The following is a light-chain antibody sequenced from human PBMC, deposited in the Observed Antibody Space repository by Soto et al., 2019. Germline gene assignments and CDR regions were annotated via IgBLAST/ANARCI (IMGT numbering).Light chain of an antibody. V-gene: IGKV1-9*01. CDR1: QGISQY. Sequence: DIHFAPSPSLLSLSFVDRVTITFRASQGISQYVAWYQQKPGKAPKLLVYAAVVLQDGVPSRFSGTGSATEFILIINGLQPEDFATYYCQQVNYYPFTFGGGTKVDIK. J-gene: IGKJ4*01. CDR3: QQVNYYPFT. CDR2: AAV.